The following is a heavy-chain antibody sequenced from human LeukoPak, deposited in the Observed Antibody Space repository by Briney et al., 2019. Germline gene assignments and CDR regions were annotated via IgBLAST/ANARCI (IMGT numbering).Heavy chain of an antibody. CDR1: GFTFDDYG. CDR3: ARDLIWFGESNNWFDP. V-gene: IGHV3-20*04. CDR2: INWNGGST. D-gene: IGHD3-10*01. Sequence: PGGSLRLSCAASGFTFDDYGMSWVRQAPGKGLEWVSGINWNGGSTGYADSVKGRFTISRDNAENSLYLQMNSLRAEDTALYYCARDLIWFGESNNWFDPWGQGTLVTVSS. J-gene: IGHJ5*02.